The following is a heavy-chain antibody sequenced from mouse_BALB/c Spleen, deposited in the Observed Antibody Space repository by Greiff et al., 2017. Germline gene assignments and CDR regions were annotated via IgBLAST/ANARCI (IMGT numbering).Heavy chain of an antibody. CDR3: ARGGQEVLDGNYVFDY. CDR1: GYTFTSYT. J-gene: IGHJ2*01. CDR2: INPSSGYT. V-gene: IGHV1-4*02. D-gene: IGHD2-1*01. Sequence: QVQLQQSAAELARPGASVKMSCKASGYTFTSYTMHWVKQRPGQGLEWIGYINPSSGYTEYNQKFKDKTTLTADKSSSTAYMQLSSLTSEDSAVYYCARGGQEVLDGNYVFDYWGQGTTLTVSS.